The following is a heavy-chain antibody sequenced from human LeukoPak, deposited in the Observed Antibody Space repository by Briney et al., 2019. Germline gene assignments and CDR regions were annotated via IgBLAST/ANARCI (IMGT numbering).Heavy chain of an antibody. CDR2: SRNKANGFTT. Sequence: GGSLRLSCAASGFRFSDHYVDWVRQAPGRGLEWVGRSRNKANGFTTEYDASVKRRFTISRDDSKNSVYLEMNSLRTEDTAVYYCARGDTSGYSTYWGQGTLVTVPS. CDR3: ARGDTSGYSTY. J-gene: IGHJ4*02. CDR1: GFRFSDHY. V-gene: IGHV3-72*01. D-gene: IGHD3-22*01.